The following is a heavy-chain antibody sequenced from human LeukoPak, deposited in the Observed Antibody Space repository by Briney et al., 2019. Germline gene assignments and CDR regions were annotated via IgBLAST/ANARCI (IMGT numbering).Heavy chain of an antibody. Sequence: GGSLRLSCAASGFTFDDYAMHWVRQAPGKGLEWVSGISWNSGSIGYADSVKGRFTISRDNAKNSLYLQMNSLRAEDMALYYCARTYYDFWSGTFDYWGRGTMVTVSS. J-gene: IGHJ4*02. CDR3: ARTYYDFWSGTFDY. D-gene: IGHD3-3*01. V-gene: IGHV3-9*03. CDR2: ISWNSGSI. CDR1: GFTFDDYA.